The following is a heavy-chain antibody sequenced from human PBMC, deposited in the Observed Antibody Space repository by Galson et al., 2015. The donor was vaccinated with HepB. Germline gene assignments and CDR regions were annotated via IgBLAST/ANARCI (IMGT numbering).Heavy chain of an antibody. CDR2: ISSSSSYI. D-gene: IGHD2-2*01. Sequence: SLRLSCAASGFTFSSYSMNWVRQAPGKGLEWVSSISSSSSYIYYADSVKGRFTIARDNAKNSLYLQMNSLRAEDTAVYYCARDSGRDIVVVPAARNDAFDIWGQGTMVTVSS. J-gene: IGHJ3*02. V-gene: IGHV3-21*01. CDR3: ARDSGRDIVVVPAARNDAFDI. CDR1: GFTFSSYS.